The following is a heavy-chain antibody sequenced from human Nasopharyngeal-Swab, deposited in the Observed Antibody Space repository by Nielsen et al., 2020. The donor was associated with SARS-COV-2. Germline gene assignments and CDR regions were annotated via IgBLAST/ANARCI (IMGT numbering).Heavy chain of an antibody. CDR1: GGTFSSYA. Sequence: SVKVSCKASGGTFSSYAISWVRQAPGQGLEWMGGIIPIFGTANYAQKFQGRVTITADKSTSTAYMELSTLRSEDTAVYYCATVWMEGYYYYYYMDVWGKGTTVTVS. CDR3: ATVWMEGYYYYYYMDV. D-gene: IGHD2-8*01. J-gene: IGHJ6*03. V-gene: IGHV1-69*06. CDR2: IIPIFGTA.